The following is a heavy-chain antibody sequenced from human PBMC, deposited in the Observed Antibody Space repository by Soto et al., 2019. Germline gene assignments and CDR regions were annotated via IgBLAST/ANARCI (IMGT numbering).Heavy chain of an antibody. V-gene: IGHV4-31*03. Sequence: SETLSLTCTVSGGSISSGGYYWSWIRQHPGKGPEWIGTIYFSGTTYYNPSLKSRVTISVDTSKSQFSLKLSSVTAADTAVYYCARRDRSGFSYWLDTWGQGTLVTVSS. J-gene: IGHJ5*02. CDR3: ARRDRSGFSYWLDT. CDR1: GGSISSGGYY. D-gene: IGHD3-22*01. CDR2: IYFSGTT.